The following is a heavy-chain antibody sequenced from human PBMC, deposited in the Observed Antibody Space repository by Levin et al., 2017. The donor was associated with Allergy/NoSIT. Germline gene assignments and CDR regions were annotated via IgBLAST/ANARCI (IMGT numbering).Heavy chain of an antibody. Sequence: AGGSLRLSCTVSGGSIYSHYWNWIRQSPEKGLEWIGYIYNIGSTAYNPSLKSRVAISMDTSKNEFSLKLTSVTAADTALYFCAATYSSTRGRTFDIWGQGTMVAVSS. J-gene: IGHJ3*02. CDR1: GGSIYSHY. CDR2: IYNIGST. CDR3: AATYSSTRGRTFDI. V-gene: IGHV4-59*11. D-gene: IGHD6-19*01.